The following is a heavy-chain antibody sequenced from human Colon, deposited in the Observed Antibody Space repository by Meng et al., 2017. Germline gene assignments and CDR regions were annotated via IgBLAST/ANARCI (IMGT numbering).Heavy chain of an antibody. D-gene: IGHD6-19*01. CDR2: INHTGNT. V-gene: IGHV4-34*01. J-gene: IGHJ4*02. CDR1: GGSFSDYS. Sequence: VRPHSGGADVLKPSDTLFPPRAVHGGSFSDYSWRWIRQPPGKGLEWIGEINHTGNTSYNPSLKSRLTISVDTSKNQFSLNLSSVTAADMALYYCARSVRLGVAGKSGAYWGQGTLVTVSS. CDR3: ARSVRLGVAGKSGAY.